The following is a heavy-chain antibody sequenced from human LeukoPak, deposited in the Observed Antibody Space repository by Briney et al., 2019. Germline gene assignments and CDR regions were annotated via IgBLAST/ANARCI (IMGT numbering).Heavy chain of an antibody. V-gene: IGHV3-23*01. CDR1: GFIFSSYA. CDR3: AKDLHVVVVAAFDP. Sequence: PGGSLRLSCAASGFIFSSYAMSWVRQAPGKGLEWVSAISGSGGSTYYADSVKGRFTISRDNSKNTLYLQMNSLRAEDTAVYYCAKDLHVVVVAAFDPWGQGTLVTVSS. D-gene: IGHD2-15*01. J-gene: IGHJ5*02. CDR2: ISGSGGST.